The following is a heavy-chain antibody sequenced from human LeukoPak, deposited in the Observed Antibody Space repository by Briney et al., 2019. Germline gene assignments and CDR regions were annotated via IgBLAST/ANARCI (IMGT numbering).Heavy chain of an antibody. V-gene: IGHV3-21*01. CDR2: ISSSSSYI. CDR3: SRDHVVRGVSKFYGMDV. Sequence: GGSLRLSCAASGFTFSSFSMNWVRQAPGKGLEWVSSISSSSSYIYYADSMKGRFTIPRDNAKNSLYLQMNSLRAEDTAVYYCSRDHVVRGVSKFYGMDVWGQGTTVTVSS. D-gene: IGHD3-10*01. CDR1: GFTFSSFS. J-gene: IGHJ6*02.